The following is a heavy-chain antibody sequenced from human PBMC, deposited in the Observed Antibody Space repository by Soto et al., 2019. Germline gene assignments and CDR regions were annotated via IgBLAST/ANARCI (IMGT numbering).Heavy chain of an antibody. CDR2: IKPNSGGI. D-gene: IGHD6-25*01. CDR1: GYTFTGYY. CDR3: ARVRYSNGGTGGFDY. V-gene: IGHV1-2*02. J-gene: IGHJ4*02. Sequence: QVQLVQAGAEVKKPGASVQVSCKASGYTFTGYYMHWVRQAPGQGLEWMGWIKPNSGGINYAQKFQGRVTMTRDTSIRIAYMKLSRLRADDTAVYDCARVRYSNGGTGGFDYWGQGTLVTVSS.